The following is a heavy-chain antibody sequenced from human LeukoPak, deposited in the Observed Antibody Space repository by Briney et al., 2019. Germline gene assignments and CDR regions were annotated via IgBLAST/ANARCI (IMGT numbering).Heavy chain of an antibody. CDR2: IYYSGST. J-gene: IGHJ4*02. D-gene: IGHD3-16*02. CDR3: ARGPGYDYVWGSYRYAPFDY. CDR1: GGSISSYY. Sequence: SETLSLTCTVSGGSISSYYWSWIRQPPGKGLEWIGYIYYSGSTNYNPSLKSRVTISVDTSKNQSSLKLSSVTAADTAVYYCARGPGYDYVWGSYRYAPFDYWGQGTLVTVSS. V-gene: IGHV4-59*01.